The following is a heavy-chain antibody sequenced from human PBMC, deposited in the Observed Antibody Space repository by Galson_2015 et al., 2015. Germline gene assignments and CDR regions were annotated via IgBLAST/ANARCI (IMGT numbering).Heavy chain of an antibody. CDR2: ISESGDST. Sequence: SLRLSCAASGFTFSNYAMSWVRQAPGKGLEWVSEISESGDSTYYADSVKGRFTISRDNSKNTLYPQMSSLKTEDTAVYFCVKGVYCSGGSCYTDWGQGTLVTVSS. CDR1: GFTFSNYA. CDR3: VKGVYCSGGSCYTD. J-gene: IGHJ4*02. D-gene: IGHD2-15*01. V-gene: IGHV3-23*01.